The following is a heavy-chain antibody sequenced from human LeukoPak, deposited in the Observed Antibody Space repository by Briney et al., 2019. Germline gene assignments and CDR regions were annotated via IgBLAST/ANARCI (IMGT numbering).Heavy chain of an antibody. CDR2: ISYDETSQ. D-gene: IGHD3-9*01. V-gene: IGHV3-30*04. J-gene: IGHJ4*02. CDR3: AKDRRRDDVLTGSFSD. Sequence: GRSLRLSCAASGFTFTHYAMHWVRQAPAKGLEWVAVISYDETSQYYADSVKGRFTISRDNSKNTLYLQLNSLRAGDTALYFCAKDRRRDDVLTGSFSDWGQGTLVTVSS. CDR1: GFTFTHYA.